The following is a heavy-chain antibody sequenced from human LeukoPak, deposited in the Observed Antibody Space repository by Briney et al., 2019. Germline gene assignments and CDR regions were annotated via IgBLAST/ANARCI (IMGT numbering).Heavy chain of an antibody. D-gene: IGHD3-10*01. J-gene: IGHJ4*02. CDR1: GFTFSNAW. CDR2: IKSKTDGGAT. V-gene: IGHV3-15*01. Sequence: PGGSLRLSCAASGFTFSNAWMSWVRQAPGEGLEWVGRIKSKTDGGATDYAAPVKGRFTISRDDSKNTLYLQMNSLKTEDTAVYYCTTGITMVRGVIHLIDYWGQGTLVTVSS. CDR3: TTGITMVRGVIHLIDY.